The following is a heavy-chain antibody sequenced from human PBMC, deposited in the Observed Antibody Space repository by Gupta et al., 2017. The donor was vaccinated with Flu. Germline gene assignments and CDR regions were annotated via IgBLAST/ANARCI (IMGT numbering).Heavy chain of an antibody. CDR3: THPRLGYNWNYELLY. Sequence: EVQLVESGGGLVQPGRSLRLSCTASGFTFGDYAMSWVRQAPGKGLEWVGFIRSKAYGGTTEYAASVKGRFTISRDDSKSIAYLQMNSLKTEDTAVYYCTHPRLGYNWNYELLYWGQGTLVTVSS. J-gene: IGHJ4*02. CDR2: IRSKAYGGTT. V-gene: IGHV3-49*04. D-gene: IGHD1-7*01. CDR1: GFTFGDYA.